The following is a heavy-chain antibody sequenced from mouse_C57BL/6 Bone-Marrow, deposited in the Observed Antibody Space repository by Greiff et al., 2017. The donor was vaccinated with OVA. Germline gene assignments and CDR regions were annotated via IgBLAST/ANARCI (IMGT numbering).Heavy chain of an antibody. CDR1: GFTFTGDW. CDR3: TTAGSGYGAY. Sequence: QVQLQQPGAELVKPGASVKLSCTASGFTFTGDWMHWVKQRPEQGLEWIGKINPGNGGTKYTAKFKGKATLTADTSSNTAYLQLSSLTSEDTAVYYCTTAGSGYGAYWGQGTLVTVSA. D-gene: IGHD3-2*02. J-gene: IGHJ3*01. V-gene: IGHV1-53*01. CDR2: INPGNGGT.